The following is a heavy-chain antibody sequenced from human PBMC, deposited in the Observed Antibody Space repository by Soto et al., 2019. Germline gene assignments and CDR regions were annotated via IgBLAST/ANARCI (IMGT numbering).Heavy chain of an antibody. J-gene: IGHJ6*02. D-gene: IGHD3-9*01. CDR2: INAGNGNT. V-gene: IGHV1-3*01. CDR1: GYTFTSYA. CDR3: ARDIPYYDILTGYYLRYYYGMDV. Sequence: ASVKVSCKASGYTFTSYAMHWVRQAPGQGLEWMGWINAGNGNTKYSQKFQGRVTITRDTSASTAYMELSSLRSEDTAVYYCARDIPYYDILTGYYLRYYYGMDVWGQGTTVTVSS.